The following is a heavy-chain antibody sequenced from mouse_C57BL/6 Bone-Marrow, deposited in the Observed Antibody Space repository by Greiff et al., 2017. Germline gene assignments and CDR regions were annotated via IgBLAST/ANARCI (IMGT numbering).Heavy chain of an antibody. J-gene: IGHJ1*03. V-gene: IGHV3-8*01. CDR3: ARFDGSSLWYFDV. CDR1: GYSITSDY. Sequence: EVQGVESGPGLAKPSQTLSLTCSVTGYSITSDYWNWIRKFPGNKLEYMGYISYGGSTYYNPSLKSRISITRDTSKNQYFLQLNSVTTEDTATYYCARFDGSSLWYFDVWGTGTTVTVSS. D-gene: IGHD1-1*01. CDR2: ISYGGST.